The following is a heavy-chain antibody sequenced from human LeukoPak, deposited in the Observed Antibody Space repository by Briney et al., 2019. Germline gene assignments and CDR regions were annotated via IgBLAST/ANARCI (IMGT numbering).Heavy chain of an antibody. J-gene: IGHJ4*02. V-gene: IGHV4-61*05. CDR1: GGSISSSAYY. Sequence: SETLSLTCTVSGGSISSSAYYWGWIRQPPGKGLEWIGYIYYSGSTNYNPSLKSRVTISVDTSKNQFSLKLSSVTAADTAVYYCAGHPYPIWGQGTLVTVSS. D-gene: IGHD2-2*02. CDR3: AGHPYPI. CDR2: IYYSGST.